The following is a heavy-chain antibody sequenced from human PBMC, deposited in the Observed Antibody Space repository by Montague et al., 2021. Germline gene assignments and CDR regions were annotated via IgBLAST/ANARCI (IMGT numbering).Heavy chain of an antibody. CDR2: IYDSGTT. J-gene: IGHJ4*02. D-gene: IGHD7-27*01. Sequence: ETLSLTCTVTGGSISEFYWSWIRQSPEEGLEWTGYIYDSGTTNYNPSLKSRVTISADTSMNQFSLNLRSVTAADTAVYFCARRLGIRAPFDYWGQGTLVTVSS. CDR3: ARRLGIRAPFDY. V-gene: IGHV4-59*08. CDR1: GGSISEFY.